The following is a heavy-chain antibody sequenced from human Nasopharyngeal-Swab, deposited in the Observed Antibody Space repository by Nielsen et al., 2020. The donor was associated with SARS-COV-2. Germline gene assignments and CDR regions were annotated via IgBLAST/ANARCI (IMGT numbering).Heavy chain of an antibody. CDR2: INHSGIT. D-gene: IGHD5-12*01. CDR3: SSGRVVYGGYDPRTPRHYLNY. CDR1: GGSFSDYS. Sequence: SETRSLTWAVSGGSFSDYSWSWIRQSPGKRLECIGEINHSGITNYNPSLKSRVTISVDTAKNHLSLKLTSVTAADTAVYFCSSGRVVYGGYDPRTPRHYLNYWGQGTQVTVSS. J-gene: IGHJ4*02. V-gene: IGHV4-34*01.